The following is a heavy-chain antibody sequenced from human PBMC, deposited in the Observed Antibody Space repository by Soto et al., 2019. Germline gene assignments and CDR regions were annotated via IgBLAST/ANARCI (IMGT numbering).Heavy chain of an antibody. CDR2: IYYSGST. CDR3: ARGGCGSSTSCYFLVYYGMDV. D-gene: IGHD2-2*01. CDR1: GGSISSGGYY. J-gene: IGHJ6*02. Sequence: NPSETLSLTYTVSGGSISSGGYYWSWIRQHPGKGLEWIGYIYYSGSTYYNPSLKSRVTISVDTSKNQFSLKLSPVTAADTAVYYCARGGCGSSTSCYFLVYYGMDVWGQGTTVTVSS. V-gene: IGHV4-31*03.